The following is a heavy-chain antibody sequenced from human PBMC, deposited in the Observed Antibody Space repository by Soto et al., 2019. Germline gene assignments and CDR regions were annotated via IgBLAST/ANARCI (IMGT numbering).Heavy chain of an antibody. D-gene: IGHD2-2*01. CDR2: IYNSGST. J-gene: IGHJ4*02. CDR1: GGSISSYY. Sequence: QVQLQESGPGLVKPSETLSLTCTVSGGSISSYYWSWIRQPPGKGLEWIGYIYNSGSTNYNPSLKSRVTISGDTSKNQVSLKVSSVTAADTAVYYCARGKGDASDLRPLDYWGQGTLVTVSS. V-gene: IGHV4-59*01. CDR3: ARGKGDASDLRPLDY.